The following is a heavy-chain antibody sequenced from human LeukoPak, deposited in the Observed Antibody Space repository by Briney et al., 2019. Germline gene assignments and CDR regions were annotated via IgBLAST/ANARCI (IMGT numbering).Heavy chain of an antibody. D-gene: IGHD3-22*01. Sequence: GRSLRLSCAASGFTFSSYGMHWVRQAPGKGLEWVAVIWYDGSNKYYADSVKGRFTISRDNSKNTLYLQMNSLRAEDTAVYYCARDAPYYYDSSGYYSPRPLDYWGRGTLVTVSS. CDR2: IWYDGSNK. J-gene: IGHJ4*02. CDR1: GFTFSSYG. V-gene: IGHV3-33*01. CDR3: ARDAPYYYDSSGYYSPRPLDY.